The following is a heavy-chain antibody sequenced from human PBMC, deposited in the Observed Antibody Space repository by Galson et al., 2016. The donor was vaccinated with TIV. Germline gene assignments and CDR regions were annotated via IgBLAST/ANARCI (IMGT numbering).Heavy chain of an antibody. V-gene: IGHV4-39*07. D-gene: IGHD2-2*01. CDR1: GGAINGNSYY. CDR3: ARDGETTRSSTSRFDY. CDR2: IFYSGST. J-gene: IGHJ4*02. Sequence: SETLSLTCTVSGGAINGNSYYWAWIRQPPGKGLEWIASIFYSGSTYYNPSLKSRVTISVDTSKNQFSLKLTSLTAADTAVYYCARDGETTRSSTSRFDYWGQGTLVTVSS.